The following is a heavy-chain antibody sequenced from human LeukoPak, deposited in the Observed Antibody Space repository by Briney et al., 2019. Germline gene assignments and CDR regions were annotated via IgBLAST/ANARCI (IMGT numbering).Heavy chain of an antibody. CDR2: ISDDGSSK. J-gene: IGHJ4*02. CDR1: GFTFSSYG. V-gene: IGHV3-30*03. CDR3: ASAYGDYLDH. D-gene: IGHD4-17*01. Sequence: GGSLRLSCAASGFTFSSYGMHWVRQAPGKGLEWVAFISDDGSSKHYADSVKGRFAISRDNSKNTLSLQMNSLRAEDTAVYYCASAYGDYLDHWGQGTLVTVSP.